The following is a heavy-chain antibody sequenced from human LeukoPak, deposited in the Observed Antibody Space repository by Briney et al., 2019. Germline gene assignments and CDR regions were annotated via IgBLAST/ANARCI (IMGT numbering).Heavy chain of an antibody. CDR2: IIPIFGTA. J-gene: IGHJ6*02. V-gene: IGHV1-69*13. CDR1: GGTFISYA. CDR3: ARDDREGVPAATYYYYGMDV. Sequence: GASVKVSCKASGGTFISYAISWVRQAPGQGLEWMGGIIPIFGTANYAQKFQGRVTITADESTSTAYMELSSLRSEDTAVYYCARDDREGVPAATYYYYGMDVWGQGTTVTVSS. D-gene: IGHD2-2*01.